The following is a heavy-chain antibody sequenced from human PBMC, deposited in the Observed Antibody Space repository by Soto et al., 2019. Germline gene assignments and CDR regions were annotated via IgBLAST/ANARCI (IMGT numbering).Heavy chain of an antibody. V-gene: IGHV4-59*01. D-gene: IGHD2-21*02. J-gene: IGHJ4*02. Sequence: PSETLSLTCTVSGGSISGYYWNWIRQPPGKGLEWITYIYYTGSINYNPSLKSRVTISVDTSKNQFSLKLSSVTAADTAVYYCARGGVTFDSWGRGTLVTVSS. CDR1: GGSISGYY. CDR3: ARGGVTFDS. CDR2: IYYTGSI.